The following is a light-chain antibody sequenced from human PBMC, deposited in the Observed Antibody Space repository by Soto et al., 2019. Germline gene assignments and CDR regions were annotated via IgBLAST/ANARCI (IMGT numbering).Light chain of an antibody. CDR2: RAS. CDR3: QQYGSSPLT. V-gene: IGKV3-20*01. CDR1: QSVSSNY. Sequence: EIVLTQSPATLSSFPGDRVTLSCRASQSVSSNYLAWYQQKPGQTPKVLIYRASTRATGIPDRFSGSGSGTDFTLTISRLEAEDFAVYYCQQYGSSPLTFGGGTKVDIK. J-gene: IGKJ4*01.